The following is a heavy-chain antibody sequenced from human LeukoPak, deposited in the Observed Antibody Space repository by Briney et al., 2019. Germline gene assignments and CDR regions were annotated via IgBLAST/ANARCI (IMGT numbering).Heavy chain of an antibody. J-gene: IGHJ4*02. V-gene: IGHV1-18*01. Sequence: ASVKVSCKASGYTFTSYGISWVRQAPGQGLEWMGWISAYNGNTNYAQKLQGRVTMTRDTSISTAYMDLSRLRSDDTAVYYCARDLRKRGVDYWGQGTLVTVSS. CDR1: GYTFTSYG. CDR2: ISAYNGNT. D-gene: IGHD1-26*01. CDR3: ARDLRKRGVDY.